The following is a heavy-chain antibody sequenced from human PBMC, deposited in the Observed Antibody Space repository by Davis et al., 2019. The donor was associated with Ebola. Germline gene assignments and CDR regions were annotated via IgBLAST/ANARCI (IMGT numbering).Heavy chain of an antibody. CDR1: GFTFTNAW. Sequence: GGSLRLSCAASGFTFTNAWMSWVRQAPGKGLEWVAVISYDGSNKYYADSVKGRFTFSRDNAKNSLYLQMNSLRPEDTAVYFCATFKIFGVVYDYWGQGTLVTVSS. CDR2: ISYDGSNK. J-gene: IGHJ4*02. CDR3: ATFKIFGVVYDY. D-gene: IGHD3-3*01. V-gene: IGHV3-30*03.